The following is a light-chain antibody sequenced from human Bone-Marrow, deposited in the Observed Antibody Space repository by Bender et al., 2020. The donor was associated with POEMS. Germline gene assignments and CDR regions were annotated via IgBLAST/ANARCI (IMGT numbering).Light chain of an antibody. CDR1: SSDVGFYSY. J-gene: IGLJ2*01. Sequence: QSALTQPRSVSGSPGQSVTISCTGTSSDVGFYSYVSWYQHHPGKAPKLMIYDVSKRPSWVPDRFSGSKSGNTASLTISGLQAEDEAVYYCYSYAGSYTLEVFGGGTKLTVL. CDR2: DVS. V-gene: IGLV2-11*01. CDR3: YSYAGSYTLEV.